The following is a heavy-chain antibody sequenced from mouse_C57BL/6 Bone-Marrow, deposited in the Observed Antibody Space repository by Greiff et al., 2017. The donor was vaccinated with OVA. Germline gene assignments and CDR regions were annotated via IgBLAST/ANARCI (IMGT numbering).Heavy chain of an antibody. J-gene: IGHJ3*01. CDR2: IDPSDSET. Sequence: QVQLQQPGAELVRPGSSVKLSCKASGYTFTSYWMHWVKQRPIQGLEWIGNIDPSDSETHYNQKFKDKATLTVDKSSSTAYMQLSSLTSEDSAVYYCGRRDLTSRDRFAYWGQGTLVTVSA. CDR1: GYTFTSYW. D-gene: IGHD1-3*01. V-gene: IGHV1-52*01. CDR3: GRRDLTSRDRFAY.